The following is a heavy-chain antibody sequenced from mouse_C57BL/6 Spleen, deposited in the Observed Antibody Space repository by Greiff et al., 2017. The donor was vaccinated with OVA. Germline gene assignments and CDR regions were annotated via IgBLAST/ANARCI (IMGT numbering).Heavy chain of an antibody. Sequence: EVQLVESGGDLVKPGGSLKLSCAASGFTFSSYGMSWVRQTPDKRLEWVATISSGGSYTYYPDSVKGRFTISRDNAKKTLYLQMSSLKSEDTAKYYCARHLTTVVRDYFDYWGQGTTLTVSS. CDR3: ARHLTTVVRDYFDY. CDR1: GFTFSSYG. CDR2: ISSGGSYT. D-gene: IGHD1-1*01. V-gene: IGHV5-6*01. J-gene: IGHJ2*01.